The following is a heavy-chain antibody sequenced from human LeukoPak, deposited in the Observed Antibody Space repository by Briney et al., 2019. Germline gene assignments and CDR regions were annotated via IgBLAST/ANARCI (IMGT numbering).Heavy chain of an antibody. CDR2: INHSGST. Sequence: PSVTLSLTCAVYGGSFSGYYWSWIRQPPGKGLEWIGEINHSGSTNYNPSLKSRVTISVDTSKNQFSLKLSSVTAADTAVYYCARGKGGRSDSSGYYPNWGQGTLVTVSS. V-gene: IGHV4-34*01. CDR1: GGSFSGYY. J-gene: IGHJ4*02. D-gene: IGHD3-22*01. CDR3: ARGKGGRSDSSGYYPN.